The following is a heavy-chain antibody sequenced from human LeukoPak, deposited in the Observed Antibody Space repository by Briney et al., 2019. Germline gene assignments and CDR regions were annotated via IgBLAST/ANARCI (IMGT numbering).Heavy chain of an antibody. CDR2: ISAYNGNT. Sequence: ASVKVSCKASGYTFTSYGISWVRQAPGQGLEWMGWISAYNGNTNYAQKLQGRVTMTTDTSTSTAYMELRSLRSDDTAVYYCARDHGYGEYWVSWFDPWGQGTLVTVSS. CDR1: GYTFTSYG. J-gene: IGHJ5*02. D-gene: IGHD4-17*01. CDR3: ARDHGYGEYWVSWFDP. V-gene: IGHV1-18*01.